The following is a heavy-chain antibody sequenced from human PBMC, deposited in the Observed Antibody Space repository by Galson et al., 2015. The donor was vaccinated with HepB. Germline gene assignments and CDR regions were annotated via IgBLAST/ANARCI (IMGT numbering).Heavy chain of an antibody. Sequence: SLRLSCAASGFIFSNYVMSWVRQAPGKGLEWVSGTSASGHTTYYADSVKGRFTISRDNSKNTLYLQMDSLRADDTAVYFCAKDRYGVGAAWFHNFDYWGQGTLVTVSS. CDR2: TSASGHTT. CDR1: GFIFSNYV. D-gene: IGHD2-15*01. CDR3: AKDRYGVGAAWFHNFDY. J-gene: IGHJ4*02. V-gene: IGHV3-23*01.